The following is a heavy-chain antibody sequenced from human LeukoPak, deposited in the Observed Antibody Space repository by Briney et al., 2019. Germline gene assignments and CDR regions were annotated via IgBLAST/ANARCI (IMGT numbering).Heavy chain of an antibody. CDR2: TNPIFGTA. Sequence: SVKVSCKASGGTFSSYAISWVRQAPGPGLERMGGTNPIFGTANYAQKFQGRVTITADKSTSTAYMELSSLRSEDTAVYYCARPDDYVWGSYRYWGQGTLVTVSS. J-gene: IGHJ4*02. CDR3: ARPDDYVWGSYRY. D-gene: IGHD3-16*02. CDR1: GGTFSSYA. V-gene: IGHV1-69*06.